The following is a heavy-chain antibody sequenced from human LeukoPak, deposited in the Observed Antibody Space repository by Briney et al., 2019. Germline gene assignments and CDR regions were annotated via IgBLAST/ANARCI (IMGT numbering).Heavy chain of an antibody. CDR1: GGSISTYY. Sequence: SETLSLTCTVSGGSISTYYWAWIRQPPGKGLEWLGYIYYNGNTNYNPSLPSRVTISLNTSKNQFSLNLTSVTAADTAVYYCARLKGEMITIRPYYHYYMDVWGKGTTVTVSS. D-gene: IGHD5-24*01. CDR3: ARLKGEMITIRPYYHYYMDV. J-gene: IGHJ6*03. V-gene: IGHV4-59*01. CDR2: IYYNGNT.